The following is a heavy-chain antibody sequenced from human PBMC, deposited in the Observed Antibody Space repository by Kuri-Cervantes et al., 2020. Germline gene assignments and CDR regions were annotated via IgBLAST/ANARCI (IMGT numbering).Heavy chain of an antibody. D-gene: IGHD3-22*01. J-gene: IGHJ4*02. CDR2: IYYSGST. Sequence: SETLSLTCTVSGASITSYYWSWIRQPPGKGLEWIGYIYYSGSTNYNPSLKSRVTISVDTSKNRFSLKLSSVTAADTAVYYCARGRADSSGYLAGDYWGQGTLVTVSS. CDR1: GASITSYY. V-gene: IGHV4-59*01. CDR3: ARGRADSSGYLAGDY.